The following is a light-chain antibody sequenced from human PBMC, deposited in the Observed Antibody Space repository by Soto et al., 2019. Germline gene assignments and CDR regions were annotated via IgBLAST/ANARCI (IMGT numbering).Light chain of an antibody. CDR2: EVT. CDR1: GSDIAGYNY. J-gene: IGLJ1*01. V-gene: IGLV2-14*01. CDR3: GTRDSSRTGYI. Sequence: QSVLTQPASVSGSLGQSITISCTGTGSDIAGYNYISWYQQLPGKAPKLMIYEVTIRPSGISNRFSGSKSGTSATLVITGLQTGDEADYYCGTRDSSRTGYIFGTGTELTVL.